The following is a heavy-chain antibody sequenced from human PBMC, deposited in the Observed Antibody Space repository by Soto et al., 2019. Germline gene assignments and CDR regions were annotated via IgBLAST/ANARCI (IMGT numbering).Heavy chain of an antibody. J-gene: IGHJ4*02. CDR3: AHGSGWLSDY. CDR2: IYWNDDN. V-gene: IGHV2-5*01. Sequence: QITLKESGPPLLKPTQTLTLTCTFSGFSLSSFAVGVNWIRQLPGKAPEWLALIYWNDDNHYSPSLRNRLTVTKDTSKNQVVLTMTNVDPVDTATYYCAHGSGWLSDYWGQGTLVTVSS. D-gene: IGHD6-19*01. CDR1: GFSLSSFAVG.